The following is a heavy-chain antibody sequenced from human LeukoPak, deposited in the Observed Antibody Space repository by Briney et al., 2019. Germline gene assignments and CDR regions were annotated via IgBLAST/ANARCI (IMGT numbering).Heavy chain of an antibody. Sequence: GGSLRLSCAASGLTFSSYWMSWVRQASGKGLEWVANIKQDGSEKYYVDSVKGRFTISRDNAKNSLYLQMNSLRAEDTAVYYCAGGGYYYYMDVWGKGTTVTVSS. D-gene: IGHD3-10*01. J-gene: IGHJ6*03. CDR1: GLTFSSYW. CDR2: IKQDGSEK. CDR3: AGGGYYYYMDV. V-gene: IGHV3-7*01.